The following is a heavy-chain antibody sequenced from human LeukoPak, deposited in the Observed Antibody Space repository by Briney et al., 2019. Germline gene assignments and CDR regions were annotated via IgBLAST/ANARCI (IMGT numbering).Heavy chain of an antibody. J-gene: IGHJ4*02. CDR3: ARVEGVAVRIKRLGYFDY. D-gene: IGHD6-19*01. CDR1: GFTFSSYS. Sequence: GGSLRLSCAASGFTFSSYSMNWVRQAPGKGLEWVSSISSSSSYIYYADSVKGRFTISRDNAKNSLYLQMNSLRAEDTAVYYCARVEGVAVRIKRLGYFDYWGQGTLVTVSP. V-gene: IGHV3-21*01. CDR2: ISSSSSYI.